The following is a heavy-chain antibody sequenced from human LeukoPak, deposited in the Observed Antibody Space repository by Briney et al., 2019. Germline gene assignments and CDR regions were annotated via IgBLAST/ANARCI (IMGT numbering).Heavy chain of an antibody. CDR3: ARQAYGSGWF. CDR1: GFTFNTYG. CDR2: IRSSGSIS. D-gene: IGHD6-19*01. Sequence: GGSLTPSRSASGFTFNTYGTSSASPPGGDGLGLVSSIRSSGSISYYSASVKGRYTISRDNAKNSVSLQMNSLRAEDTGVYYCARQAYGSGWFWGQGTLVSVSS. V-gene: IGHV3-48*03. J-gene: IGHJ4*02.